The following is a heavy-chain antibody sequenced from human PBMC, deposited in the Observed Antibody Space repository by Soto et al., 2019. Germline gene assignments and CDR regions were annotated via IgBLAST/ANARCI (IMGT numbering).Heavy chain of an antibody. J-gene: IGHJ4*02. CDR3: ASSYSYGYWGFDY. V-gene: IGHV3-30-3*01. CDR2: ISYDGSNK. D-gene: IGHD5-18*01. Sequence: QVQLVESGGGVVQPGRSLRLSCAASGFTFSSYAMHWVRQAPGKGLEWVAVISYDGSNKYYADSVKGRFTISRDNSKNTLYVQMNSLRAEDTAVYYCASSYSYGYWGFDYWGQGTLVTVSS. CDR1: GFTFSSYA.